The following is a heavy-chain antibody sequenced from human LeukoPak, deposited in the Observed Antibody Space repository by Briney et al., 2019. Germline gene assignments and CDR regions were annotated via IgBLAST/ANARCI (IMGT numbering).Heavy chain of an antibody. Sequence: ASVKVSCKASGYTLSNYVLTWVRQATGQGLECMGWMNPNSGNTGYARKFQGRVTMTRNTSISTAYMELSSLKSEDTAVYYCARTHPRQTTVVRYFDYWGQGTLVTVSS. CDR2: MNPNSGNT. CDR1: GYTLSNYV. CDR3: ARTHPRQTTVVRYFDY. D-gene: IGHD4-23*01. V-gene: IGHV1-8*02. J-gene: IGHJ4*02.